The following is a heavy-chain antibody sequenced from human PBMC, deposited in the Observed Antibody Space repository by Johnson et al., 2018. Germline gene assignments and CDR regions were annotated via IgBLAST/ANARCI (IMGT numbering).Heavy chain of an antibody. CDR1: GFTFSDYY. CDR2: ISSSGTTI. V-gene: IGHV3-11*01. D-gene: IGHD3-9*01. J-gene: IGHJ4*02. CDR3: AKTYYDILTGYYYFDY. Sequence: VQLVESGGGLVKPGQSLRLSCTTSGFTFSDYYMSWIRQAPGKGLEWVSYISSSGTTIYYADSVKGRFTISRDNAKKSQYEQMNSLRAEDTAVDYCAKTYYDILTGYYYFDYGGQGTLVTVSS.